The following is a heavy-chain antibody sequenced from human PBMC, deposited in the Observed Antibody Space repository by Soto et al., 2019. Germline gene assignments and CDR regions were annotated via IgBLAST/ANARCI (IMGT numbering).Heavy chain of an antibody. Sequence: EVQLVESGGGLVQPGGSLRLSCAASGFTFSSYAMHWVRQAPGKGLEYVSAISSNGGSTYYANSVKGRFTISRDNSKNTLYLQMGSLRAEDMAVYYCAKNVRGIKLLSGRFDPWGQGTLVTVSS. D-gene: IGHD2-2*01. CDR1: GFTFSSYA. CDR3: AKNVRGIKLLSGRFDP. CDR2: ISSNGGST. J-gene: IGHJ5*02. V-gene: IGHV3-64*01.